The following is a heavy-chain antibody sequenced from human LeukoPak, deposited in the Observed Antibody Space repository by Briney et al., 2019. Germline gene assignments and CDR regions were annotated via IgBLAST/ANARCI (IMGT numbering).Heavy chain of an antibody. J-gene: IGHJ6*02. Sequence: PGGSLRLSCAASGFTASSNYMSWVRQAPGKGLERVSVIYSGGSTYYADSVKGRFTISRDNSKNTLYLQMNSLRAEDTAVYYCARVDCSSTSCHDFYYYGMDVWGQGTTVTVSS. V-gene: IGHV3-66*01. CDR3: ARVDCSSTSCHDFYYYGMDV. CDR1: GFTASSNY. CDR2: IYSGGST. D-gene: IGHD2-2*01.